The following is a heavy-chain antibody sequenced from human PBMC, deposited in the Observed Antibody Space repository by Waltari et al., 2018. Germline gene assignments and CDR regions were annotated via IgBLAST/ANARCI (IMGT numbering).Heavy chain of an antibody. V-gene: IGHV1-18*04. CDR3: ARTYYYDSRDFDY. D-gene: IGHD3-22*01. Sequence: QVNLWRSGGEVKPPGASVKVSGTARGYTFAISGISWVRKAPGQGLEWLGWTNAYNGLTKYAQTGQDRATMTTDASASTAYMELRSLRSDDTAMYYCARTYYYDSRDFDYWGQGSLVTVSS. J-gene: IGHJ4*02. CDR1: GYTFAISG. CDR2: TNAYNGLT.